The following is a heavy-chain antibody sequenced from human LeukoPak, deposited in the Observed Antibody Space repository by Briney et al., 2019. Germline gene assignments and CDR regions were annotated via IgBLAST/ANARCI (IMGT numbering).Heavy chain of an antibody. Sequence: GESLKISCQGSGYSFTSYWIGWVRQLPGKGLEWMGIIYPGDSDTRYSPSFQGQVTISADKSISTAYLQWSSLKASDTAMYYCARHQWLTSVDYWGQGTLVTVSS. D-gene: IGHD6-19*01. J-gene: IGHJ4*02. CDR1: GYSFTSYW. CDR3: ARHQWLTSVDY. V-gene: IGHV5-51*01. CDR2: IYPGDSDT.